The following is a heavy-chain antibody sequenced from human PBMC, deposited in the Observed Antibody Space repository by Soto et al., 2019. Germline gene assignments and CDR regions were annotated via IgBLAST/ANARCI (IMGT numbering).Heavy chain of an antibody. Sequence: GGSLRLSCAASGFTVSDNYMSWVRQVPGKGLEWVSVIYGGGSTYYADSVKGRFTISRDNSKNTLYLQMSSLRAEDTAVYYCARGIAVAGWRYYFDYWGQGTLVTVSS. CDR1: GFTVSDNY. CDR2: IYGGGST. J-gene: IGHJ4*02. V-gene: IGHV3-53*01. D-gene: IGHD6-19*01. CDR3: ARGIAVAGWRYYFDY.